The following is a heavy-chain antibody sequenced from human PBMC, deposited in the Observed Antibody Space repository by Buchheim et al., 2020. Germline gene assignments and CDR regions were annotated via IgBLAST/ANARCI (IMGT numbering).Heavy chain of an antibody. J-gene: IGHJ6*03. CDR1: EFTFSSYW. D-gene: IGHD5-18*01. CDR3: PRHFGYNYGGGYFYYLDV. Sequence: EVQLVESGGGLVQPGGSLRLSCVGSEFTFSSYWISWVRQAPGKGLEWVGNIKQDGSEKNYVDSVKGRFTISRDNVQNSLYLQLNSLRAEDTAVYYCPRHFGYNYGGGYFYYLDVWGKGTT. CDR2: IKQDGSEK. V-gene: IGHV3-7*01.